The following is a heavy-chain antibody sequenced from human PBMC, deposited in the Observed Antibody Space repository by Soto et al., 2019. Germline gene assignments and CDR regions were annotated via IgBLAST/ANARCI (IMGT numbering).Heavy chain of an antibody. CDR3: AREGGESSDGLYYFDS. Sequence: PSETLSLTCTVSGGSISSYYWSWIRQPPGKGLEWIGYIYYSGSTNYNPSLKSRLAISIDTSKNQFSLKLSSVTAADTAVYFCAREGGESSDGLYYFDSWGQGSLVTVSS. J-gene: IGHJ4*02. CDR1: GGSISSYY. D-gene: IGHD3-16*01. V-gene: IGHV4-59*12. CDR2: IYYSGST.